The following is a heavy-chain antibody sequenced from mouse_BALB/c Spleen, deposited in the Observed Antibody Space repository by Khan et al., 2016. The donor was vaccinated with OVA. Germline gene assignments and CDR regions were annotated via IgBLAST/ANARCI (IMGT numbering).Heavy chain of an antibody. CDR3: GRWRRSCMDY. V-gene: IGHV9-3-1*01. Sequence: QIQLVQSGPDLKKPGETVKISCKASGYTFTNYGINWVKQAPGKGLKWMGWIYTYTGEPTYADDFKGRLAFSLETSASTAYLQINNLKNEDTATYFCGRWRRSCMDYWGQGTSVTVSS. J-gene: IGHJ4*01. CDR1: GYTFTNYG. CDR2: IYTYTGEP.